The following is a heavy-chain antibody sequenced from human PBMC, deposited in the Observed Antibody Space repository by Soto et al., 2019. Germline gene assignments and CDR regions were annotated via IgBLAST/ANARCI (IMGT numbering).Heavy chain of an antibody. Sequence: QVQLQESGPGLVKPSETLSLTCTVYGDSVSSGIYYWSWIRQPPGQGLEWIGYVYSTGSTNYNPSLHSRVTISIDTSKNQVSLRLRAVTAADTAMYYCARRLASKPKSFFDFWGQGTQITVSS. CDR1: GDSVSSGIYY. CDR3: ARRLASKPKSFFDF. J-gene: IGHJ4*02. CDR2: VYSTGST. V-gene: IGHV4-61*01. D-gene: IGHD6-19*01.